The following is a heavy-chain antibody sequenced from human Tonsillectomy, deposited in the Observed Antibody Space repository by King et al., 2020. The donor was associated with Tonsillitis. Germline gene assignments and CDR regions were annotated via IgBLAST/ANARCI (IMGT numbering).Heavy chain of an antibody. CDR1: GASIRSYY. J-gene: IGHJ3*02. CDR2: IYYTGST. CDR3: ASSVAFLYPFDI. D-gene: IGHD3-3*02. V-gene: IGHV4-59*08. Sequence: QLQESGPGLVKPSETLSLTCIVSGASIRSYYWSWIRQPPGKGLEWIGYIYYTGSTNYNPSLKSRLTISVDTSKNQFSLKLNSMTAADTAVYYCASSVAFLYPFDIWGQGTMVTVAS.